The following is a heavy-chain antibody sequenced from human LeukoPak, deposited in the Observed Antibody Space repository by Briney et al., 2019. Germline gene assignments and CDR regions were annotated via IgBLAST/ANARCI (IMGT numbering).Heavy chain of an antibody. CDR2: IYPGDSDT. Sequence: GESLKISCKGSGYSFTTYWIGWVRQMPGKGLEWMGIIYPGDSDTRYSPSFQGQVTISADKSISTAYLQWSNLKASDTAMYYCARQARDYGDYLAPLGSWGQGTLVTVSS. J-gene: IGHJ5*01. CDR3: ARQARDYGDYLAPLGS. V-gene: IGHV5-51*01. CDR1: GYSFTTYW. D-gene: IGHD4-17*01.